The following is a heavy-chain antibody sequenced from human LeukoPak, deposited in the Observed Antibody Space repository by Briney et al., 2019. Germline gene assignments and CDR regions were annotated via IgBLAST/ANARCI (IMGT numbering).Heavy chain of an antibody. Sequence: ASVKVSCKASGYTFTSYAMHWVRQAPGQRLEWMGWINAGNGNTKYSQKFQGRVTITRDTSASTAYMELSSLRSEDTAVYYCARDSVDDCGGDCYRDWGQGTLVTVSS. V-gene: IGHV1-3*01. D-gene: IGHD2-21*02. J-gene: IGHJ4*02. CDR1: GYTFTSYA. CDR2: INAGNGNT. CDR3: ARDSVDDCGGDCYRD.